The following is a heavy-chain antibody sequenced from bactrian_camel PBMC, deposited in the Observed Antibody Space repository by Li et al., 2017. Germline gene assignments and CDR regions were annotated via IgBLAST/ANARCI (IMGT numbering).Heavy chain of an antibody. CDR2: LYSDGSNR. V-gene: IGHV3-2*01. D-gene: IGHD5*01. CDR3: ATDALHGLGSPSN. J-gene: IGHJ4*01. Sequence: HVQLVESGGDLVQPGGSLRLSCVASGVTFTTYYMAWVRQAPGKGLEWVSSLYSDGSNRYYSESVKGRFTISRDNAKNTVYLQMNSLKSEDTALYYCATDALHGLGSPSNWGQGTQVTVS. CDR1: GVTFTTYY.